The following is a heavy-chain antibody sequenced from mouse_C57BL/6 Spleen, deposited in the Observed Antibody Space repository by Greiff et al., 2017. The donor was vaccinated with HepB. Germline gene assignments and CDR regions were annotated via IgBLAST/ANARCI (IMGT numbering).Heavy chain of an antibody. D-gene: IGHD1-1*02. V-gene: IGHV3-6*01. J-gene: IGHJ3*01. CDR2: ISYDGSN. CDR1: GYSITSGYY. Sequence: EVKLQESGPGLVKPSQSLSLTCSVTGYSITSGYYWNWIRQFPGNKLEWMGNISYDGSNNYNPSLKNRISVTRDTSKNQFFLKLNSVTTEDTATYYCARDGGWAYWGQGTLVTVSA. CDR3: ARDGGWAY.